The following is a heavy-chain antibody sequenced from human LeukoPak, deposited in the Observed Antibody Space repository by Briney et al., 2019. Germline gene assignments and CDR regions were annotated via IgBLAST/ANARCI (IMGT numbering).Heavy chain of an antibody. CDR3: ARDPSSGGPIVDAFEI. V-gene: IGHV6-1*01. J-gene: IGHJ3*02. Sequence: SQTLSLPCAISGDSVSSNSAAWNWIRQSPSRGLEWLGRTYYRSKWYNDYAVSVKSRITINPDTSKNQFSLQLNSVTPEDTAVYYCARDPSSGGPIVDAFEIWGQGTMVTVSS. D-gene: IGHD6-19*01. CDR2: TYYRSKWYN. CDR1: GDSVSSNSAA.